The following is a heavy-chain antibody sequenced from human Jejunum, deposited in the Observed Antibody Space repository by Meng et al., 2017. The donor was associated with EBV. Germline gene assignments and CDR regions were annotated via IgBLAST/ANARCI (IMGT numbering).Heavy chain of an antibody. CDR3: ARDGPQSLSSFDY. CDR1: WESVSRYSVA. Sequence: SGPGRVRSVHAPSLTCAISWESVSRYSVAWNWIRPSPTRCLEWLGRTFYRSRWFYDYAPSWKSRITINSETSKNQFSLHLDSVTPEETAVYCCARDGPQSLSSFDYWGQGTLVTVSS. J-gene: IGHJ4*02. V-gene: IGHV6-1*01. CDR2: TFYRSRWFY. D-gene: IGHD6-6*01.